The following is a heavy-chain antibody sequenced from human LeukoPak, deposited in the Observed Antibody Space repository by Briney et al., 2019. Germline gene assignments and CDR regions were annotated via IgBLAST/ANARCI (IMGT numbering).Heavy chain of an antibody. Sequence: PGGSLRLSCAASGFSFNTYWMHWVRQVPGKGLVWVSRSNEDGTITNYADSVKGRFTISRDKNTLFLQMNSLRVEDTAIYYCARDLGGRAGYWGQGSLVIVSS. J-gene: IGHJ4*02. D-gene: IGHD1-26*01. CDR2: SNEDGTIT. V-gene: IGHV3-74*01. CDR3: ARDLGGRAGY. CDR1: GFSFNTYW.